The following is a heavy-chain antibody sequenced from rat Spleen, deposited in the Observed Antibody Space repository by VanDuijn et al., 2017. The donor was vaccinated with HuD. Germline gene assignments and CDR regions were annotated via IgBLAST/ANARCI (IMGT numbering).Heavy chain of an antibody. J-gene: IGHJ2*01. CDR2: ITNSGGST. D-gene: IGHD5-1*01. Sequence: EVQLVESGGGLVQPGRSLKLSCAASGFTFSNYYMAWVRQAPTKGLEWVASITNSGGSTYYRDSVKGRFTFSRDNAKSTLYLQMDSLRSEDTATYYCASNWGYWGQGVMVTVSS. CDR3: ASNWGY. V-gene: IGHV5S23*01. CDR1: GFTFSNYY.